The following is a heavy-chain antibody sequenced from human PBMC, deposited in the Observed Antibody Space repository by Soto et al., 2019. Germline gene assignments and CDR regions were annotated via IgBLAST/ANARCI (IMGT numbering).Heavy chain of an antibody. Sequence: QLQLQESGPGLVKPSETLSLTCTVSGGSISSNSYYWAWIRQPPGKGLEWIGNIYYSGTTYYNPFLKRLLTIPIDTSKTHFSLKLSSVTAADTAVYYCARHKGGYYSGVDVWGQGTTVTVSS. CDR1: GGSISSNSYY. CDR2: IYYSGTT. CDR3: ARHKGGYYSGVDV. D-gene: IGHD3-16*01. V-gene: IGHV4-39*01. J-gene: IGHJ6*02.